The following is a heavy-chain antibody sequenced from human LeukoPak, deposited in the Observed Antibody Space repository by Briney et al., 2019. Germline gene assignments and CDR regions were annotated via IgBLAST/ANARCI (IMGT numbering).Heavy chain of an antibody. CDR1: GYTFTSYD. J-gene: IGHJ6*03. V-gene: IGHV1-8*01. Sequence: ASVKVSCKASGYTFTSYDINWVRQATGQGLEWMGWMNPNSGNTGYAQKFQGRVTMTRNTSISTAYMELSSLRSEDTAVYYCARGRGHYGSGSYYNRYYYYYMDVWGKGTTVTISS. CDR3: ARGRGHYGSGSYYNRYYYYYMDV. D-gene: IGHD3-10*01. CDR2: MNPNSGNT.